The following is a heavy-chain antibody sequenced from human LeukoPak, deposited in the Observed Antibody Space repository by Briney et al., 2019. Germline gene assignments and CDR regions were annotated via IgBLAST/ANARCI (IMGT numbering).Heavy chain of an antibody. CDR2: INHSGST. CDR1: GGSFSGYY. V-gene: IGHV4-34*01. D-gene: IGHD2-15*01. J-gene: IGHJ4*02. Sequence: SETLSLTCAVYGGSFSGYYWSWIRQPPGKGLEWIGEINHSGSTNYNPSLKSRVTISVDTSRNQFSLKLSSVTAADTAVYYCARGLPAIVYWGQGTLVTVSS. CDR3: ARGLPAIVY.